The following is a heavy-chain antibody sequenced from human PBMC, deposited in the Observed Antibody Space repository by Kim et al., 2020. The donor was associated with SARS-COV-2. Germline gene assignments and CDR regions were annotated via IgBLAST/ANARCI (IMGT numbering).Heavy chain of an antibody. CDR1: GFTFDDYA. D-gene: IGHD4-17*01. Sequence: GGSLRLSCAASGFTFDDYAMHWVRQAPGKGLEWVSGISWNSGSIGYADSVKGRFTISRDNAKNSLYLQMNSLRAEDTALYYCAKAICDYGDSVCWFGTWGDRTLVTVSS. CDR2: ISWNSGSI. J-gene: IGHJ5*01. CDR3: AKAICDYGDSVCWFGT. V-gene: IGHV3-9*01.